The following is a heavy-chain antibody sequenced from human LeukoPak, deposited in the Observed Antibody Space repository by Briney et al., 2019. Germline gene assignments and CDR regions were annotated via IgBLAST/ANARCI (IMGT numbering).Heavy chain of an antibody. Sequence: PSETLSLTCTVSGGSVSSSSYYWGWIRQPPGKGLEWIGNIYYSGSTYYNPSLKSRVTISVDTSKNQFSLKLSSVTAADTAVYYCARRYYYDGSGYYSYWGQGTLDTVSS. V-gene: IGHV4-39*01. D-gene: IGHD3-22*01. CDR3: ARRYYYDGSGYYSY. CDR1: GGSVSSSSYY. CDR2: IYYSGST. J-gene: IGHJ4*02.